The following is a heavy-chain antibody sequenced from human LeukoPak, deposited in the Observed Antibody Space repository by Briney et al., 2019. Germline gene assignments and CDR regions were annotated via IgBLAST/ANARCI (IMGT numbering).Heavy chain of an antibody. CDR2: ISYDGSNK. Sequence: PGGSLRLSCAASGFSFSTYAMHWVRQAPGKGLEWVALISYDGSNKYYADSVKGRFTISRDNSKNTLYLQMNSLRAEDTAVYYCARGDSSGYYLNWFDPWGQGTLVTVSA. V-gene: IGHV3-30*14. J-gene: IGHJ5*02. CDR1: GFSFSTYA. CDR3: ARGDSSGYYLNWFDP. D-gene: IGHD3-22*01.